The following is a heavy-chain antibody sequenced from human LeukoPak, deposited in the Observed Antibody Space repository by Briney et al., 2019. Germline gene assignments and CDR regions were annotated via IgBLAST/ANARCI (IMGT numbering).Heavy chain of an antibody. CDR2: IYPGDSDT. CDR3: ARLGSGWDSQGLHF. D-gene: IGHD6-19*01. CDR1: GYSFTSHW. Sequence: GESLKISCKGSGYSFTSHWIAWVRQMPGKGLECMGIIYPGDSDTKYSPSFQGQVTISADKSISTAYIQWSSLKASDSAMYYCARLGSGWDSQGLHFWGQGTLVTVSS. J-gene: IGHJ4*02. V-gene: IGHV5-51*01.